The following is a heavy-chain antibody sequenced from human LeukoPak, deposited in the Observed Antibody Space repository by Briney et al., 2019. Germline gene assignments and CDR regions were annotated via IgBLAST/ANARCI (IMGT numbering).Heavy chain of an antibody. Sequence: PSETLSLTCTISRGSISTYYWSWIRQPPGKGLEWIGYISTSGSTNYNPSLKSRVTISVDTSKNQFSLNLNSVTAAHTAVYYCARRRTTGTTGYFDYWGQGTLVTVSS. D-gene: IGHD1-1*01. CDR2: ISTSGST. CDR3: ARRRTTGTTGYFDY. J-gene: IGHJ4*02. V-gene: IGHV4-4*09. CDR1: RGSISTYY.